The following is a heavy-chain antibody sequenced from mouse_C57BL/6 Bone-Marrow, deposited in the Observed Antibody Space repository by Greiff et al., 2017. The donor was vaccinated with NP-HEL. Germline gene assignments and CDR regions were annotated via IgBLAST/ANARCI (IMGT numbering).Heavy chain of an antibody. CDR3: ARGTYYSNPYYFDY. CDR2: INPNNGGT. V-gene: IGHV1-26*01. J-gene: IGHJ2*01. D-gene: IGHD2-5*01. CDR1: GYTFTDYY. Sequence: VQLQQSGPELVKPGASVKISCKASGYTFTDYYMNWVKQSHGKSLEWIGDINPNNGGTSYNQKFKGKATLTVDKSSSTAYMELRSLTSEDSAVYYCARGTYYSNPYYFDYWGQGTTLTVSS.